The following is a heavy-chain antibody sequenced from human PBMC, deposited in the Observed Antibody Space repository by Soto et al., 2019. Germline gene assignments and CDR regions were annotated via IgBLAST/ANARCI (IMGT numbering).Heavy chain of an antibody. CDR1: GGSISSYY. J-gene: IGHJ4*02. Sequence: LSLTCTVSGGSISSYYWSWIRQPPGKGLEWIGYIYYSGSTNYNPSLKSRVTISVDTSKNQFSLKLSSVTAADTAVYYCARIGESGSYSGYFDYWGQGTLVTVSS. D-gene: IGHD1-26*01. CDR2: IYYSGST. V-gene: IGHV4-59*01. CDR3: ARIGESGSYSGYFDY.